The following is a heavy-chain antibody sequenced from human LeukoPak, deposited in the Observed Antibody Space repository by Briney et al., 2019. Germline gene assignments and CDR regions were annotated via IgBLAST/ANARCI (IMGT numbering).Heavy chain of an antibody. J-gene: IGHJ4*02. CDR1: GGSISSGGYS. Sequence: SETLSLTCAVSGGSISSGGYSWSWIRQPPGKGLEWIGYIYDSGSSYYNPSLKSRVTISVDRSKNQFSLKLSSVTAADTAVYYCARYGGSGSYFFDYWGQGTLVTVSS. CDR3: ARYGGSGSYFFDY. CDR2: IYDSGSS. V-gene: IGHV4-30-2*01. D-gene: IGHD3-10*01.